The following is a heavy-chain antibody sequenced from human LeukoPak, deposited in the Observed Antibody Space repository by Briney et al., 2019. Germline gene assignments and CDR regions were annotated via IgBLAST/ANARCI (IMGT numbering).Heavy chain of an antibody. J-gene: IGHJ6*03. CDR3: AKDTAYDFWSGPNLYYCYYMDV. Sequence: GGSLRLSCAASGFTFSSYALSWVRQAPGKGLECVSAISGSGGSNYYADSVKGPFTISRDNSTTSLYLQMNSLRAEDTAVYYCAKDTAYDFWSGPNLYYCYYMDVWGKGTTVTVSS. V-gene: IGHV3-23*01. D-gene: IGHD3-3*01. CDR1: GFTFSSYA. CDR2: ISGSGGSN.